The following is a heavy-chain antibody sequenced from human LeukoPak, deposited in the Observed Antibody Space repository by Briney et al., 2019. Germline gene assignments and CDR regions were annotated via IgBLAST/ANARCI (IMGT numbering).Heavy chain of an antibody. Sequence: GGSLRLSCVASGFSFSRYNMNWVRQAPGKGLEWVSYISTGSTTISYADSVKGRFTISRDNAKSSLYLEMNSLRAEDTAMYYCARGFYTPDYWGQGTLVTVSS. V-gene: IGHV3-48*01. CDR3: ARGFYTPDY. CDR1: GFSFSRYN. CDR2: ISTGSTTI. J-gene: IGHJ4*02.